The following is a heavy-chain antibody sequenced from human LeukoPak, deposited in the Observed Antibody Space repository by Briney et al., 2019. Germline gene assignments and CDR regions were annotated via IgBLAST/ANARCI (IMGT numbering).Heavy chain of an antibody. CDR1: EFTFSSHS. D-gene: IGHD4-23*01. CDR3: ARDVTYHGGDWFDP. V-gene: IGHV3-48*04. Sequence: GGSLRLSCAASEFTFSSHSMCWVRQAPGKGLEWVSYISSSATSIYYADSVKGRFTISRDNAKNSLYLQMNSLRAEDTAVYYCARDVTYHGGDWFDPWGQGTLVTVSS. J-gene: IGHJ5*02. CDR2: ISSSATSI.